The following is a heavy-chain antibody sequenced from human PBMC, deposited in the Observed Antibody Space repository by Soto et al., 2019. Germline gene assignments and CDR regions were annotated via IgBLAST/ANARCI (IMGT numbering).Heavy chain of an antibody. D-gene: IGHD2-21*02. CDR3: AHRLGCGGDCYPGAEYFQH. CDR1: GFSLSTSGVG. Sequence: QITLKESGPTLVKPTQTLTLTCTFSGFSLSTSGVGVGWIRQPPGKALEWLALIYWDDDKRYSPSLKSRLTITKDTSKNQVVLTMTNMDPVDTATYYCAHRLGCGGDCYPGAEYFQHWGQGTLVTVSS. J-gene: IGHJ1*01. CDR2: IYWDDDK. V-gene: IGHV2-5*02.